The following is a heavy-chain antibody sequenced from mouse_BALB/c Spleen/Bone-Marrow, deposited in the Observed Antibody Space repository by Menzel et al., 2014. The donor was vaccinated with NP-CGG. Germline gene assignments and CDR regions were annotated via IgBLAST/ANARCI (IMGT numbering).Heavy chain of an antibody. CDR1: GFSLXSYG. Sequence: VQLQQSGPGLVAPSQSLSITCTASGFSLXSYGVSWVRQPPGKGLEWLGVIWGDGSTNYYSALISRLSISKDNSKHLVFLKPNSLETDDTATYYCAKRSYYGKAYWGQGTLVTVSA. V-gene: IGHV2-3*01. D-gene: IGHD2-10*01. J-gene: IGHJ3*01. CDR3: AKRSYYGKAY. CDR2: IWGDGST.